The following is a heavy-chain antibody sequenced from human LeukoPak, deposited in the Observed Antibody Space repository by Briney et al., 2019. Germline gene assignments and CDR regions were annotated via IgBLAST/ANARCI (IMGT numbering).Heavy chain of an antibody. V-gene: IGHV3-30-3*01. CDR2: ISYDGSNK. Sequence: GGSLRLSCAASGFTLSSYAMHWVRQAPGKGLEWVAVISYDGSNKYYADSVKGRFTISRDNSKNTLYLQMNSLRAEDTAVYYCATWYSSGWYEFDYWGQGTLVTVSS. CDR1: GFTLSSYA. J-gene: IGHJ4*02. D-gene: IGHD6-19*01. CDR3: ATWYSSGWYEFDY.